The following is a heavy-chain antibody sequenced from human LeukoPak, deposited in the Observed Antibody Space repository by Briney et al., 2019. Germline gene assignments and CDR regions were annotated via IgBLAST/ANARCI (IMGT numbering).Heavy chain of an antibody. CDR2: IYHSGST. D-gene: IGHD6-13*01. V-gene: IGHV4-30-2*01. CDR1: GGSVSSGGYY. Sequence: SETLSLTCTVSGGSVSSGGYYWSWIRQPPGKGLEWIGYIYHSGSTYYNPSLKSRVTISVDRSKNQFSLKLSSVTAADTAVYYCARGIAAAPDAFDIWGQGTMVTVSS. CDR3: ARGIAAAPDAFDI. J-gene: IGHJ3*02.